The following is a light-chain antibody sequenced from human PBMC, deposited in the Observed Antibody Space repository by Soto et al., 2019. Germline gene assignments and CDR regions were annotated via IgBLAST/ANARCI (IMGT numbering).Light chain of an antibody. J-gene: IGKJ1*01. CDR1: QSISNF. CDR2: DAS. V-gene: IGKV3-11*01. Sequence: IVLTQSPGTLSLSPGERATLSCRASQSISNFLAWYQQKPGQAPRLLIIDASNRAAGIPARFSGSGSGTDVTLTISSLEPEDFAVYYCQQRDNWPRTFGQGTKVDIK. CDR3: QQRDNWPRT.